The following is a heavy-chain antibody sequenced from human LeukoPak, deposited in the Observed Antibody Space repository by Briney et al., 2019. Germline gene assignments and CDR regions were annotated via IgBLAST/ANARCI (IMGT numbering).Heavy chain of an antibody. J-gene: IGHJ6*03. CDR1: GGSISSSSYY. Sequence: SETLSLTCTVSGGSISSSSYYWGWIRQPPGKGLEWIGSIYYSGSTYYNPSLKSRVTISVDTSKNQFSLKLSSVTAADTAVYYCARGGGIAVAGHYYMDVWGKGTTVTV. D-gene: IGHD6-19*01. V-gene: IGHV4-39*07. CDR2: IYYSGST. CDR3: ARGGGIAVAGHYYMDV.